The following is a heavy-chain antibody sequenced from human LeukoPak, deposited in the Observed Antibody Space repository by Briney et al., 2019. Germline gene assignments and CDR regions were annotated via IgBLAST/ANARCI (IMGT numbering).Heavy chain of an antibody. J-gene: IGHJ4*02. V-gene: IGHV1-18*01. D-gene: IGHD4-17*01. CDR3: ARGGGYGDYPPGY. CDR1: GYTFTSYG. Sequence: ASVKVSCKASGYTFTSYGISWVRLAPGHGLEWMGWISAYNGNRKYEKKLQGRVTMTTDTATSTAYMELSSLRADDAAVYYCARGGGYGDYPPGYWGQGTLVTVSS. CDR2: ISAYNGNR.